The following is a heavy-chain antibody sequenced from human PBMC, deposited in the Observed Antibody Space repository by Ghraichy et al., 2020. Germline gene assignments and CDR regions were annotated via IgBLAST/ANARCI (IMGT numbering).Heavy chain of an antibody. CDR3: TSREVAAALGV. J-gene: IGHJ6*04. D-gene: IGHD6-13*01. CDR1: GFTFSGSA. Sequence: GESLNISCAASGFTFSGSAIHWVRQASGKGLEWVGRIRSKANSYATAYAGSVKGRFTISRDDSKDTAYLQIDSLKTEDTAVYYCTSREVAAALGVWGKGATVTVSS. CDR2: IRSKANSYAT. V-gene: IGHV3-73*01.